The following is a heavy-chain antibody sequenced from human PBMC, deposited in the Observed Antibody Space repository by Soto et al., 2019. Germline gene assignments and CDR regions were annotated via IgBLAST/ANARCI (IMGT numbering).Heavy chain of an antibody. CDR3: ARDLHDYVSFRFDP. CDR1: GFTFSSYS. D-gene: IGHD3-16*01. CDR2: ISSSSGYI. Sequence: EVQLVESGGGLVKPGGSLRLSCAASGFTFSSYSMNWVRQAPGKGLEWVSSISSSSGYIYYADSVKGRFTISRDNAKNSLYLQKNSLRAEDTAVYYCARDLHDYVSFRFDPWGQGTLVTVSS. V-gene: IGHV3-21*01. J-gene: IGHJ5*02.